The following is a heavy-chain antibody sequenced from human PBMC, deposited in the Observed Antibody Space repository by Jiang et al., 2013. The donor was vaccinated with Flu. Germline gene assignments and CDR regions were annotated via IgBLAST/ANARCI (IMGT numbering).Heavy chain of an antibody. J-gene: IGHJ4*02. CDR3: ARGEVRSAAGDFDY. D-gene: IGHD6-13*01. V-gene: IGHV4-39*01. CDR2: IYYSGST. Sequence: GSGLVKPSETLSLTCTVSGGSISSSSYYWGWIRQPPGKGLEWIGSIYYSGSTYYNPSLKSRVTISVDTSKNQFSLKLSSVTAADTAVYYCARGEVRSAAGDFDYWGQGTLVTVSS. CDR1: GGSISSSSYY.